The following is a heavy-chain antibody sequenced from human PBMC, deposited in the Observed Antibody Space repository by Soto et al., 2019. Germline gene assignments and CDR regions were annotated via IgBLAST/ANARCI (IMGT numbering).Heavy chain of an antibody. J-gene: IGHJ4*02. CDR2: INHSGRS. V-gene: IGHV4-34*01. D-gene: IGHD3-22*01. CDR1: GGSFSGYY. Sequence: KTSETLSLTCAVYGGSFSGYYWTWIRQPPGKGLEWIAEINHSGRSNSNPSLKSRVTVSVDTSMNQFSLKLSSVTAANTAVYYCARGISMTVEVQRDAPDKYFFDSWGQGTLVTV. CDR3: ARGISMTVEVQRDAPDKYFFDS.